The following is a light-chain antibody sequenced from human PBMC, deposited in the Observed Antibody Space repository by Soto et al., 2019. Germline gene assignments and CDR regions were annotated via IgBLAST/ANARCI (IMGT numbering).Light chain of an antibody. J-gene: IGLJ1*01. Sequence: QSALTQPASVSGSPGQSITISCTGTSNTIGGYNVVSWYQQHPGTAPKVIIYEGIKRPSGVSNRFSGSISGSTASLTISGLLAEDEADYYCCSYVGATTYVFGTGTKVTVL. CDR2: EGI. V-gene: IGLV2-23*01. CDR1: SNTIGGYNV. CDR3: CSYVGATTYV.